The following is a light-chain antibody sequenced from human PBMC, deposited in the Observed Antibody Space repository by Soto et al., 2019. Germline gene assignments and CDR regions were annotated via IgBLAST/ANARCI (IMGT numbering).Light chain of an antibody. Sequence: EVVLTQSPATLSLSPGERATLSCRASENVRTFVDWYQQKPGQAPRLLIYDASNRATGVPVRFSGSGYETDFTLTIGSLEPEDFAVYYCQQCSNWPPEATFGQGTKLEIK. CDR1: ENVRTF. J-gene: IGKJ2*01. CDR2: DAS. CDR3: QQCSNWPPEAT. V-gene: IGKV3-11*01.